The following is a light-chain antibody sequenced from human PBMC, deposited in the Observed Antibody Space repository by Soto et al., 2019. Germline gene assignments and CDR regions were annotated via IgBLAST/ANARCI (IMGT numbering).Light chain of an antibody. V-gene: IGKV3D-15*01. Sequence: EIVLTQSPGTLSLSPGERATLSCRASQSVSSSYLAWYQQKPGQAPRLLISGASNRATGTPDRFSGSGSGTEFTLTITSLQSEDSAVYYCQEYNYWHPITFGGGTKVDIK. J-gene: IGKJ4*01. CDR3: QEYNYWHPIT. CDR2: GAS. CDR1: QSVSSSY.